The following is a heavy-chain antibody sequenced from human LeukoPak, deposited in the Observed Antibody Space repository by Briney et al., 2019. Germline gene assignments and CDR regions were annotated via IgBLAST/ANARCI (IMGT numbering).Heavy chain of an antibody. Sequence: SETLSLTCTVSGGSISSYYWSWIRQPPGKGLEWIGDIYYSGSTNYNPSLKSRVTISVDTSKNQFPLKLSFVTAADTAVYYCARLPLCDSSGYYYRGAFDIRGQGTMVTVSS. CDR3: ARLPLCDSSGYYYRGAFDI. V-gene: IGHV4-59*08. CDR2: IYYSGST. CDR1: GGSISSYY. J-gene: IGHJ3*02. D-gene: IGHD3-22*01.